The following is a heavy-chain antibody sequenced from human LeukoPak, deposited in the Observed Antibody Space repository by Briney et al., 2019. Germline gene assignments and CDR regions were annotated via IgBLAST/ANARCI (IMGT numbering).Heavy chain of an antibody. CDR2: IYPGDSDT. V-gene: IGHV5-51*01. J-gene: IGHJ4*02. CDR1: GYRFTSYW. CDR3: ARHEANGHYSFDY. Sequence: GESLKISCKGSGYRFTSYWIGWVRQMPWKGLEWMGIIYPGDSDTRYSPSFQGQVTISADKSISTAYLQWSSLKASDTAMYFCARHEANGHYSFDYWGQGTLVTVSS. D-gene: IGHD2-8*01.